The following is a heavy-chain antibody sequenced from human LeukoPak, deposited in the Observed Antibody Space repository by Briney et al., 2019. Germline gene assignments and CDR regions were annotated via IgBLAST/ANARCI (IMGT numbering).Heavy chain of an antibody. Sequence: ASVKVSCKASGYTFTGYYMHWVRQAPGQGLEWMGRTNPNSGGTNYAQKFQGRVTMTRDTSISTAYMELSRLRSDDTAVYYCARDSDVLRYYDWSRHFDYWGQGTLVTVSS. CDR2: TNPNSGGT. CDR1: GYTFTGYY. V-gene: IGHV1-2*06. J-gene: IGHJ4*02. CDR3: ARDSDVLRYYDWSRHFDY. D-gene: IGHD3-9*01.